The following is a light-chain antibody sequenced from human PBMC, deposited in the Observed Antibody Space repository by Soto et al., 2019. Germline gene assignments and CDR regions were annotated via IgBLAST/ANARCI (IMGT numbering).Light chain of an antibody. CDR1: SSDVGGYNY. V-gene: IGLV2-8*01. CDR3: ASYAGGNQV. Sequence: LPQPPSASGSPGQSVTISCTGTSSDVGGYNYVSWYQHHPGKAPNLMIYEVTRRPSGVPDRFSGSKSGNTASLTVAGLLPEDEADYYCASYAGGNQVFGPGTKGNVL. CDR2: EVT. J-gene: IGLJ1*01.